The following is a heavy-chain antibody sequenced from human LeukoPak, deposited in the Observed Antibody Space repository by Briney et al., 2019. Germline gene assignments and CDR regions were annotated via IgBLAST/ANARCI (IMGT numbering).Heavy chain of an antibody. D-gene: IGHD5-12*01. J-gene: IGHJ4*02. CDR2: VYYSGST. V-gene: IGHV4-59*01. CDR1: GGSNSSYY. Sequence: SETLPLTCTVSGGSNSSYYWSWIRQSPGKGLEWIGFVYYSGSTTYNPSLKSRVTISVDTSKNQFSLKLSSVTAADTAVYYCARESGYDPPDYWGQGTLVTVSS. CDR3: ARESGYDPPDY.